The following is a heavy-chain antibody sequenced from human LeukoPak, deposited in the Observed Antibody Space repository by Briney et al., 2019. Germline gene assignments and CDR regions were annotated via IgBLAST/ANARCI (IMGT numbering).Heavy chain of an antibody. CDR2: ISSSSSYI. J-gene: IGHJ4*02. Sequence: PGGSLRLSCAASGFTFSSYAMNWVRQAPGKGLEWVSAISSSSSYIYYADSVKGRFTISRDNARDSLYLQMNSLRAEDTAVYYCARERLSFDYWGQGTLVTVSS. CDR3: ARERLSFDY. D-gene: IGHD4/OR15-4a*01. CDR1: GFTFSSYA. V-gene: IGHV3-21*01.